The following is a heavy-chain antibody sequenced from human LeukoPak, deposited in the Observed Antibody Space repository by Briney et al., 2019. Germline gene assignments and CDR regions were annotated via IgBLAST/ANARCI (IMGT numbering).Heavy chain of an antibody. CDR3: VRTTYGDY. Sequence: PGGSLRLSCAASGFTLSIYWMTWVRQAPRKGLEWVAAVKPDGSEKYYVDSVKGRFTISRDNAKNSLYLQLSSLRAEDTAVYYCVRTTYGDYWGQGTLVTVSS. D-gene: IGHD1-1*01. J-gene: IGHJ4*02. V-gene: IGHV3-7*02. CDR1: GFTLSIYW. CDR2: VKPDGSEK.